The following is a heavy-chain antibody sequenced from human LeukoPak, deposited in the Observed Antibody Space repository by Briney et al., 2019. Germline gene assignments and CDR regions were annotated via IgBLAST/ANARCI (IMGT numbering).Heavy chain of an antibody. CDR3: ARRISYNYYDY. J-gene: IGHJ4*02. D-gene: IGHD5-24*01. Sequence: SETLSLTCTVSGGSISSYYWSWIRQPPGKGLEWIGYIYYSGNTNYNPSLKSRVTISVDTSKNQFSLKLSSVTAADTAVFYCARRISYNYYDYWGQGTLVTVSS. CDR1: GGSISSYY. V-gene: IGHV4-59*08. CDR2: IYYSGNT.